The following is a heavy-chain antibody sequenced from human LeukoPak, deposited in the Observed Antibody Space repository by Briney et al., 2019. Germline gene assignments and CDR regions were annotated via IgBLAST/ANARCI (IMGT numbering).Heavy chain of an antibody. Sequence: GGSLRLSCAASGFTVSSNYMSWVRQAPGKGLEWVSVIYSGGSTYYADSVKGRFTISRDNSKNTLYLQMNSLRAEDTAVYYCARALDVHWGSAGWYFDLWGRGTLVTVSS. J-gene: IGHJ2*01. D-gene: IGHD7-27*01. V-gene: IGHV3-53*01. CDR3: ARALDVHWGSAGWYFDL. CDR2: IYSGGST. CDR1: GFTVSSNY.